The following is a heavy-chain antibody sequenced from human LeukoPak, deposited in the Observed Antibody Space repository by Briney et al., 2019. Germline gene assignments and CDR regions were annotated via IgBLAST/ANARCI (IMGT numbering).Heavy chain of an antibody. V-gene: IGHV4-38-2*01. CDR3: ARPISSQGYFGVVID. J-gene: IGHJ4*02. CDR2: IYHSGSP. CDR1: GYSISSASY. D-gene: IGHD3-3*01. Sequence: SETLSLTCAVSGYSISSASYWGWIRQPPGKGLEWIGNIYHSGSPYYNPSLKSRVTISVDTSKNQFSLKLSSVTAADTAVYYCARPISSQGYFGVVIDWGQGTLVTVTS.